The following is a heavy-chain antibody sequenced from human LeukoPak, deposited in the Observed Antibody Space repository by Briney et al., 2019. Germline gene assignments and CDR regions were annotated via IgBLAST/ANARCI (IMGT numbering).Heavy chain of an antibody. CDR2: LSGSGDST. V-gene: IGHV3-23*01. Sequence: GSLRLSCAASGFIFSSYAMSWVRQAPGKGLEWVSRLSGSGDSTHYADSVKGRITISRDKSKNTLYLQMNSLRAEDTAVYYCAKDLGGITVTEKAIFDYWGQGTLVTVSS. D-gene: IGHD6-19*01. CDR3: AKDLGGITVTEKAIFDY. CDR1: GFIFSSYA. J-gene: IGHJ4*02.